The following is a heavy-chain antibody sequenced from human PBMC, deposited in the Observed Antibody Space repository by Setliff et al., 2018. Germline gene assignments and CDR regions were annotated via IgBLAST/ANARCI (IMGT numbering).Heavy chain of an antibody. J-gene: IGHJ4*02. Sequence: SETLSLTCAVYGGSFSGYYWGWIRQPPGKGLEWIGEINHSGSTNYNPSLTSRVTISVDTSKNQFSLKLSSVTAADTALYYCTVYNTGSSKDHYWGQGTPVTVSS. V-gene: IGHV4-34*01. CDR2: INHSGST. D-gene: IGHD2-8*02. CDR1: GGSFSGYY. CDR3: TVYNTGSSKDHY.